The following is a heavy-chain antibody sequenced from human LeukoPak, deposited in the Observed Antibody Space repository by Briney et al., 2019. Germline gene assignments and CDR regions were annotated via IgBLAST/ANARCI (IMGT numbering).Heavy chain of an antibody. CDR1: GFTFSSYE. V-gene: IGHV3-48*03. Sequence: GGSLRLSCAASGFTFSSYEMHWVRQAPGKGLEWVSYISSSGSTIYYADSVKGRFTISRGNAKNSLYLQMNSLRAEDTAVYYCARDYGGSSPFDYWGQGTLVTVSS. CDR3: ARDYGGSSPFDY. CDR2: ISSSGSTI. D-gene: IGHD4-23*01. J-gene: IGHJ4*02.